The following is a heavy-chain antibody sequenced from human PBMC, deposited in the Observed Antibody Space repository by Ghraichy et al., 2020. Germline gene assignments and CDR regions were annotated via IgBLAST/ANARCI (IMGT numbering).Heavy chain of an antibody. CDR1: GFTFSSYG. D-gene: IGHD5-12*01. CDR3: ARCPGSGYDYFRLPFDY. V-gene: IGHV3-33*01. CDR2: IWYDGSNK. Sequence: GGSLRLSCAASGFTFSSYGMHWVRQAPGKGLEWVAVIWYDGSNKYYADSVKGRFTISRDNSKNTLYLQMNSLRAEDTAVYYCARCPGSGYDYFRLPFDYWGQGTLVTVSS. J-gene: IGHJ4*02.